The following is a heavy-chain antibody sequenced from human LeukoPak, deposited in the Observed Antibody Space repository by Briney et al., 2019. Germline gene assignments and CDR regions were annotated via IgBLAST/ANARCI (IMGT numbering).Heavy chain of an antibody. CDR2: ISGSGDRT. D-gene: IGHD3-10*02. CDR3: AELGITMIGGV. CDR1: GFTFSSYG. V-gene: IGHV3-23*01. Sequence: GGSLRLSCAASGFTFSSYGMSWVRQAPGKGLEWVSAISGSGDRTYYADSVKGRFTISRDNSKNTLYLQMNSLRAEDTAVYYCAELGITMIGGVWGKGTTVTISS. J-gene: IGHJ6*04.